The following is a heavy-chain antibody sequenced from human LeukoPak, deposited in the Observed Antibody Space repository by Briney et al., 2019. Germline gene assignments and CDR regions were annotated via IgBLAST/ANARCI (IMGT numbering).Heavy chain of an antibody. CDR1: GFTVSSNY. Sequence: PGGSLRLSCAASGFTVSSNYMSWVRQAPGKGLEWVSVIYSGGSTYYADSVKGRFTISRDNSKNTLYLQMNSLRAEDTAVYYCARDRIAVAEGDYYYGMDVWGQGTTVTVSS. J-gene: IGHJ6*02. CDR2: IYSGGST. V-gene: IGHV3-53*01. CDR3: ARDRIAVAEGDYYYGMDV. D-gene: IGHD6-19*01.